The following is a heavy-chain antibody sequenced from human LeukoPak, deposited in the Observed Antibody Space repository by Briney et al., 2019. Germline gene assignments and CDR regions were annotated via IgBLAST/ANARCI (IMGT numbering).Heavy chain of an antibody. V-gene: IGHV4-59*01. J-gene: IGHJ6*02. Sequence: SETLFLTCTVSGGSISSYYWSWIRQPPGKGLERIGYINYSGITNYNPSLKSRVTISVDTSKNQFSLKLSSVTAADTAVYYCARDSRYYGMDVWGQGTTVTVSS. CDR3: ARDSRYYGMDV. CDR1: GGSISSYY. CDR2: INYSGIT.